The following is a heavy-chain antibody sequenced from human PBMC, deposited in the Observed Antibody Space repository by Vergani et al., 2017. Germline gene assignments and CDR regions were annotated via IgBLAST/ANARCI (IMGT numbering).Heavy chain of an antibody. CDR1: GFTFNDYY. V-gene: IGHV3-11*01. J-gene: IGHJ6*03. CDR3: ARSDRIAANYYYYYMDV. Sequence: QVQLVESGGVLVRPGGSLRLSCAASGFTFNDYYMSWIRQAPGKWLEWVSYISGSGDTIYYADSVKGRFTISRDNAKNSLFLQMNSLRAEDTAVYYCARSDRIAANYYYYYMDVWGKGTTVTVSS. CDR2: ISGSGDTI. D-gene: IGHD6-13*01.